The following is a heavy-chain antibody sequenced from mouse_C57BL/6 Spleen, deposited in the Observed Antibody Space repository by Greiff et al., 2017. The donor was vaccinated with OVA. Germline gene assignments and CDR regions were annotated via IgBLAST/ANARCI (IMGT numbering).Heavy chain of an antibody. CDR1: GFSLTSYA. D-gene: IGHD1-1*01. J-gene: IGHJ1*03. CDR2: IWTGGGT. V-gene: IGHV2-9-1*01. Sequence: QVQLQQSGPGLVAPSQSLSITCTVSGFSLTSYAISWVRQPPGKGLEWLGVIWTGGGTNYNSALQSRLSISKDNSKSQVFLKMNSLQTDDTARYYCARKSGYYYGSSYWYFDVWGTGTTVTVSS. CDR3: ARKSGYYYGSSYWYFDV.